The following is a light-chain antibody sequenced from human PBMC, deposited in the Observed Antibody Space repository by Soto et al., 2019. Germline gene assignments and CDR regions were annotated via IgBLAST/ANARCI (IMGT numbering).Light chain of an antibody. CDR1: QNIDIY. V-gene: IGKV1-39*01. CDR2: AAS. Sequence: DIQMTQSPASLSASIGDTVTIACRASQNIDIYLNWYQHKAGTVPKLIIYAASGLQTGVPSRFSGSGSGTDSILTISSLQPEDFATYYCQQSRTTPWTFGKGTKVDIK. CDR3: QQSRTTPWT. J-gene: IGKJ1*01.